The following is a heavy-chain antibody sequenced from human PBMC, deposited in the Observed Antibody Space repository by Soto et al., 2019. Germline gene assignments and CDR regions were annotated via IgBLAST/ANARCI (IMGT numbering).Heavy chain of an antibody. Sequence: ASVKVSCKASGYTFTSYGISWVRQAPGQGLEWMGWISAYNGNTNYAQKLQGRVTMTTDTSTSTAYMELRSLRSDDTAVYYCARVQLGAYYWGYYYMDVWGKGTTVTVSS. CDR2: ISAYNGNT. D-gene: IGHD7-27*01. J-gene: IGHJ6*03. V-gene: IGHV1-18*01. CDR3: ARVQLGAYYWGYYYMDV. CDR1: GYTFTSYG.